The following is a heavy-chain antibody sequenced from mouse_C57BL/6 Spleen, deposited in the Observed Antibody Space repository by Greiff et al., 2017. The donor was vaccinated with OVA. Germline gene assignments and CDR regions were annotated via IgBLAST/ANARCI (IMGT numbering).Heavy chain of an antibody. V-gene: IGHV1-64*01. Sequence: QVQLKQPGAELVKPGASVKLSCKASGYTFTSYWMHWVKQRPGQGLEWIGMIHPNSGSTNYNEKFKSKATLTVDKSSSTAYMQLSSLTSEDSAVYYCARGGTTVLDYFDYWGQGTTLTVSS. CDR2: IHPNSGST. D-gene: IGHD1-1*01. CDR3: ARGGTTVLDYFDY. CDR1: GYTFTSYW. J-gene: IGHJ2*01.